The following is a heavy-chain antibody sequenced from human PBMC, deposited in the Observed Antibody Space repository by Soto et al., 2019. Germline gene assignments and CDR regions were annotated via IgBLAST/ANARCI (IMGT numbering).Heavy chain of an antibody. J-gene: IGHJ4*02. CDR2: ISGSGGST. Sequence: GGSLRLSCAASGFTFSSYAMSWVRQAPGKGLEWVSAISGSGGSTYYADSVKGRFTISRDNSKNTLYLQMNSLRAEDTAVYYCAKALYCTNGVCPLTYYDYIWGSSLFDYWGQGTLVTVSS. CDR3: AKALYCTNGVCPLTYYDYIWGSSLFDY. D-gene: IGHD3-16*01. V-gene: IGHV3-23*01. CDR1: GFTFSSYA.